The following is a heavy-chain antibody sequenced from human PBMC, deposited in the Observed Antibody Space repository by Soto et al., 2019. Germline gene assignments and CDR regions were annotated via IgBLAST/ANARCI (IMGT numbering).Heavy chain of an antibody. V-gene: IGHV3-74*01. J-gene: IGHJ1*01. Sequence: PGGSLRLSCAASGFTFSSYGMHWVRQAPGKGLEWVSRINSGGSSIYYADSVKGRFTISRDNAKNTLYLQMNSLRAEDTAVYYCARDRLYSGSYYNFQHWGQGTLVTVSS. CDR2: INSGGSSI. CDR1: GFTFSSYG. D-gene: IGHD1-26*01. CDR3: ARDRLYSGSYYNFQH.